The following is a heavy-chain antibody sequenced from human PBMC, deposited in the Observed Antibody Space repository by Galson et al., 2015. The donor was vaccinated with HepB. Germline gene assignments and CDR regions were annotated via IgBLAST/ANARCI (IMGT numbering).Heavy chain of an antibody. CDR1: GFTFSSYA. Sequence: SLRLSCAASGFTFSSYAMHWVRQAPGKGLEWVAVISYDGSNKYYADSVKGRFTISRDNSKNTLYLQMNSLRAEDTAVYYCARDTTLSQQLWFISPNDYWGQGTLVTASS. CDR2: ISYDGSNK. V-gene: IGHV3-30*04. J-gene: IGHJ4*02. CDR3: ARDTTLSQQLWFISPNDY. D-gene: IGHD5-18*01.